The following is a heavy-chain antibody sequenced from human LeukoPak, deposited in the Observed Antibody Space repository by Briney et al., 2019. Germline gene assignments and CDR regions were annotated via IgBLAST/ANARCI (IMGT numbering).Heavy chain of an antibody. D-gene: IGHD2-8*01. J-gene: IGHJ4*02. CDR1: GFTFSNYA. CDR2: IRNGGGDT. Sequence: GGSLRLSCAASGFTFSNYAMSWVRQAPGKGLEWVSGIRNGGGDTYYADSVKGRFTISRDNSKNTLYLQMNSLRAEDTAVYYCAKDRSCTNNICHGDFGYWGQGTLVTISS. V-gene: IGHV3-23*01. CDR3: AKDRSCTNNICHGDFGY.